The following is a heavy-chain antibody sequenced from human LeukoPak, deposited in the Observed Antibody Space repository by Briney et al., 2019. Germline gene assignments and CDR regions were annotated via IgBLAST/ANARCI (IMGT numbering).Heavy chain of an antibody. CDR2: ISSSSSYI. V-gene: IGHV3-21*01. CDR1: GFTFSSYS. CDR3: ARDLSGGSGLDY. Sequence: PGGSLRLSCAASGFTFSSYSMNWVRQAPGKGLEWASSISSSSSYIYYADSVKGRFTISRDNAKNSLYLQMNSLRAEDTAVYYCARDLSGGSGLDYWGQGTLVTVSS. D-gene: IGHD6-19*01. J-gene: IGHJ4*02.